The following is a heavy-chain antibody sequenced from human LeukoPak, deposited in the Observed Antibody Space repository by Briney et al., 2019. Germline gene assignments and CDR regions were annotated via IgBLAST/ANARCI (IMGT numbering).Heavy chain of an antibody. V-gene: IGHV3-30*02. J-gene: IGHJ4*02. D-gene: IGHD3-10*01. CDR2: IRYDGSNK. CDR3: AKAMVRGIDY. CDR1: GFTFSSYG. Sequence: GGSLRLSRAASGFTFSSYGMHWVRQAPGKGLEWVAFIRYDGSNKYYADSVKGRFTISRDNSKNTLYLQMNSLRAEDTAVYYYAKAMVRGIDYWGQGTLVTVSS.